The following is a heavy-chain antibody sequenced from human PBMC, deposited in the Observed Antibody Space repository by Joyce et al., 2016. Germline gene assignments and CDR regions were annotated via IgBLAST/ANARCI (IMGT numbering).Heavy chain of an antibody. CDR1: GFTFSDYF. CDR3: ARAPCTGDSCYSTNYYFDY. D-gene: IGHD2-15*01. CDR2: ISASGNTI. Sequence: QVQLGESGGGLVKPGGSLRLSCAASGFTFSDYFLTWVRQTPGRGLEWISYISASGNTINYADSVKGRFTISRDNAKNSVFLQMDSLRVEDTALYYCARAPCTGDSCYSTNYYFDYWGQGTLVTVSS. V-gene: IGHV3-11*04. J-gene: IGHJ4*02.